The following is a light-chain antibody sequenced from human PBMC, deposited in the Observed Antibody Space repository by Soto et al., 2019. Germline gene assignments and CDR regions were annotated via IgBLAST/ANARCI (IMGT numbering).Light chain of an antibody. CDR3: QQYDTYPLT. CDR1: QRISSG. CDR2: KAS. J-gene: IGKJ4*01. V-gene: IGKV1-5*03. Sequence: DIQMTQSPSILSASVGDRDTITWRASQRISSGLAWYQHKPGKAPNLLIYKASSLESGVPSRFSGSGSGTEFTLTISSLQPDDFATYYCQQYDTYPLTFGGGTKVEIK.